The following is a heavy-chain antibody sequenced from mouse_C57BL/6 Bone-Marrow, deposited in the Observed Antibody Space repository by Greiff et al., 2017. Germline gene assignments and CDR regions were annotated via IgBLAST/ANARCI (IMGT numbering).Heavy chain of an antibody. V-gene: IGHV5-6*01. Sequence: EVMLVESGGDLVKPGGSLKLSCAASGFTFSSYGMSWVRQTPDKRLEWVATISSGGSYTYYPDSVKGRFTISRDNAKNTLYRQMSSLKSEDTAMYYCARHYYGSRAWFAYWGEGTLVTVSA. CDR2: ISSGGSYT. D-gene: IGHD1-1*01. CDR1: GFTFSSYG. CDR3: ARHYYGSRAWFAY. J-gene: IGHJ3*01.